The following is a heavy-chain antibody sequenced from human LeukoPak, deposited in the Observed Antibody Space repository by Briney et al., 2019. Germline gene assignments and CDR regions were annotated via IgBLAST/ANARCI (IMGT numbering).Heavy chain of an antibody. CDR3: ARVGYYDSSGDD. V-gene: IGHV4-39*07. D-gene: IGHD3-22*01. CDR2: IYYSGST. Sequence: SETLSLTCTVSGGSISSSSYYWGWIRQPPGKGLEWIGSIYYSGSTNYNPSLKSRVTISVDTSKNQFSLKLSSVTAADTAVYYCARVGYYDSSGDDWGQGTLVTVSS. CDR1: GGSISSSSYY. J-gene: IGHJ4*02.